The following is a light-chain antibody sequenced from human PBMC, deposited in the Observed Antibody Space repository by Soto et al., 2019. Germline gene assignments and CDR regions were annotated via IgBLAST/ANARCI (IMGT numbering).Light chain of an antibody. CDR1: QSVSSN. J-gene: IGKJ4*01. CDR2: GAS. V-gene: IGKV3-15*01. Sequence: EIVMTQSPATLSVSPGERATLSCRASQSVSSNLAWYQQKPGQAPRLLIYGASTRATGIQARFSGSGSGTDFTLTFSSLQSEDFAVYYCQQYNNWPLTFGGGTKVDIK. CDR3: QQYNNWPLT.